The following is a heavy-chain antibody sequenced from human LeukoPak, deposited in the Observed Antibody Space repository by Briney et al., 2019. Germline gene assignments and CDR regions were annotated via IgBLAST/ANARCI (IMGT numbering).Heavy chain of an antibody. J-gene: IGHJ4*02. CDR2: IKQDGSEK. V-gene: IGHV3-7*01. D-gene: IGHD4-23*01. Sequence: GGSLRLSCAASGFTFSSYWMSWVRQAPGKGLEWVANIKQDGSEKYYVDSVKGRFTISRDNARNSLYLQMNTLRAEDTAVYYCARYLETPRRDLDYWGQGTLVTVSS. CDR3: ARYLETPRRDLDY. CDR1: GFTFSSYW.